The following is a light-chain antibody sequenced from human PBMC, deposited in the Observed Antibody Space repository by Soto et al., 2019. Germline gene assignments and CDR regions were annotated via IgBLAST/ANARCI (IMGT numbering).Light chain of an antibody. Sequence: DIQMTQSPSTLSASVGDRVTITCRASQSISGWLAWYQQKPGKAPNLLIYDVSILESGVPSRFSGSGSATEFTLTISSLQPDDFATYYCQQYNFYPYTFGQGTRLEIK. CDR3: QQYNFYPYT. V-gene: IGKV1-5*01. J-gene: IGKJ5*01. CDR2: DVS. CDR1: QSISGW.